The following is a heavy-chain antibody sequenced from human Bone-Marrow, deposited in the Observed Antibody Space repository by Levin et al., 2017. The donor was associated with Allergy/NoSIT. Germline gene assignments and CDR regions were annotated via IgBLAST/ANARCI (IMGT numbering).Heavy chain of an antibody. J-gene: IGHJ4*02. D-gene: IGHD5-12*01. Sequence: GESLKISCKASGYTFTGYYMHWVRQAPGQGLEWMGWINPNSGGTNYAQKFQGRVTMTRDTSISTAYMELSRLRSDDTAVYYCARVSRSDWGGYDTYYFDYWGQGTLVTVSS. V-gene: IGHV1-2*02. CDR2: INPNSGGT. CDR3: ARVSRSDWGGYDTYYFDY. CDR1: GYTFTGYY.